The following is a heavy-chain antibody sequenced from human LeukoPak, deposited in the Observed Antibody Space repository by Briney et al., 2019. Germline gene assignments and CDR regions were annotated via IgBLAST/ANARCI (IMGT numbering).Heavy chain of an antibody. CDR1: GFTCSSYW. CDR2: IKQDGSEK. CDR3: ARDLELLWFGVFDY. Sequence: PGGSLRLSCAASGFTCSSYWMSWVRQAPGKGLEWVANIKQDGSEKYYVDSVKGRFTISKDNAKNSLYLQMNSLRAEDTAVYYCARDLELLWFGVFDYWGQGTLVTVSS. D-gene: IGHD3-10*01. J-gene: IGHJ4*02. V-gene: IGHV3-7*01.